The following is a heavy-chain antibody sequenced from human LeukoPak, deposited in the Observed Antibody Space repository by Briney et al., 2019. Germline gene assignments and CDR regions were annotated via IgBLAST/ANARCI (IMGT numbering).Heavy chain of an antibody. Sequence: ASVKVSCKAPGYTFTAYYMHWVRQAPGQGLEWMGWINPNSGGTNYAQKFQGWVTMTRDTSISTAYMELTRLKSDDTAVYYCARGYWGYDSWGQGTLVTVSS. CDR3: ARGYWGYDS. D-gene: IGHD7-27*01. CDR1: GYTFTAYY. J-gene: IGHJ4*02. CDR2: INPNSGGT. V-gene: IGHV1-2*04.